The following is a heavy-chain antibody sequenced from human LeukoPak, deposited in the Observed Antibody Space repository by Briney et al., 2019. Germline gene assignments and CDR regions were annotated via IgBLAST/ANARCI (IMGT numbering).Heavy chain of an antibody. J-gene: IGHJ4*02. CDR2: ISESGGST. CDR1: RFPFSTYT. CDR3: AKAPRVTTGY. V-gene: IGHV3-23*01. D-gene: IGHD4-17*01. Sequence: GGSLRLSCIASRFPFSTYTMTWVRQAAGKGPEWVSSISESGGSTYYADSVKGRFTISRDNSMNTLYLQMNSLRAEDTAVYYCAKAPRVTTGYWGQGTLVTVSS.